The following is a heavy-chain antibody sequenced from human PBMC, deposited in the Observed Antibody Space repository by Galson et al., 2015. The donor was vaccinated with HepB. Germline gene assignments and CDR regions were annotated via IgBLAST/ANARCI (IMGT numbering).Heavy chain of an antibody. J-gene: IGHJ3*02. CDR2: ISTSSTST. V-gene: IGHV3-21*01. CDR3: ARRITCGSDCWRAFDI. CDR1: GFPFSIYI. Sequence: SLRLSCAASGFPFSIYIMNWVRQVPGKGLEWVSSISTSSTSTYYADSVQGRFTISRDNAKNSLYLEMNSLRDEDTAVYYCARRITCGSDCWRAFDIWGQGTMVTVSS. D-gene: IGHD2-21*02.